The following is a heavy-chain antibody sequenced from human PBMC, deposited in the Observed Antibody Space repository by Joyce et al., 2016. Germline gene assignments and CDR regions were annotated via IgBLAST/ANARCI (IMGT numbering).Heavy chain of an antibody. CDR1: GFTFIDYG. V-gene: IGHV3-30*18. D-gene: IGHD2-21*02. Sequence: QVQVAESGGGVVQTGRSLRLSCATSGFTFIDYGVYGVRQRTGKGLEWVALMSADERAEDYADSVKGRFTISRDNSKRTVYLQMNSLRPEDSGVYYCVKEAGDFDFDYWGRGTLVTVSS. CDR3: VKEAGDFDFDY. CDR2: MSADERAE. J-gene: IGHJ4*02.